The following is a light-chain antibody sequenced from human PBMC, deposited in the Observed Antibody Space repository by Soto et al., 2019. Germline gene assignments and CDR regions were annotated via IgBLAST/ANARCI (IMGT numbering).Light chain of an antibody. CDR1: HSVSSN. V-gene: IGKV3-15*01. J-gene: IGKJ1*01. CDR3: QQYSNWPPET. Sequence: EIVLTQSPDTLSLSPGERATLSFRASHSVSSNLAWYQQKPGQAPRLLIYGASTRATGLPARFSGSGSGTEFTLTISSLPSEDFAVYYCQQYSNWPPETFGQGTKVNI. CDR2: GAS.